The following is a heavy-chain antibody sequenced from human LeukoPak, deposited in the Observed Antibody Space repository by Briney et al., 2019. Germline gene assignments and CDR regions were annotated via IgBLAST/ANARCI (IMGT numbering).Heavy chain of an antibody. Sequence: GGSLRLSCAACGFTFSRLAMTWVRQAPGKGLEWVSTISASGPYYADAVRGRFTISRDNSRNTLSLQMDSLRAEDTAVYYCAKDHESDGYPCLDHWGLGTLVTVSS. CDR3: AKDHESDGYPCLDH. CDR1: GFTFSRLA. J-gene: IGHJ4*02. D-gene: IGHD3-22*01. V-gene: IGHV3-23*01. CDR2: ISASGP.